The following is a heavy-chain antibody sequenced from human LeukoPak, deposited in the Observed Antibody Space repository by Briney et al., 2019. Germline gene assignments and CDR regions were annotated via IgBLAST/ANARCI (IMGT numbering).Heavy chain of an antibody. Sequence: GESLLISCKGSGYSFTTYWIGWVRQMPGKGLEWMGVIYPGDSDTRYSPSFQGQVTISADKSISTAYLQWSSLKASDTAMYYRARHYYDSSSSSRWFNPWGQGTLVTVSS. CDR1: GYSFTTYW. J-gene: IGHJ5*02. V-gene: IGHV5-51*01. CDR2: IYPGDSDT. D-gene: IGHD3-22*01. CDR3: ARHYYDSSSSSRWFNP.